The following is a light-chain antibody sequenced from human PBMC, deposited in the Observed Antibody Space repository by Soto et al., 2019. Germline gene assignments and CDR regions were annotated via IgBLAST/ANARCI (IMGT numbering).Light chain of an antibody. Sequence: VLTQQPSASATPGQWVTISCSGSGSNIGTNTVTWYQQLPGAAPRLLIYSDNQRPSGVPARFSGSKSGTSASLAISGLQSEDEADYYCAAWDVSFVVFGGGTKLTVL. J-gene: IGLJ3*02. V-gene: IGLV1-44*01. CDR3: AAWDVSFVV. CDR1: GSNIGTNT. CDR2: SDN.